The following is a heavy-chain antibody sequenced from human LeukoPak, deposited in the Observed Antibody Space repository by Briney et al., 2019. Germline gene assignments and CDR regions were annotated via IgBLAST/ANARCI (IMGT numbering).Heavy chain of an antibody. J-gene: IGHJ4*02. CDR1: GFTFSSYA. V-gene: IGHV3-30-3*01. Sequence: GGSLRLSCAASGFTFSSYAIHWVRQAPGKGLEWVAIISYDGTNKYYADSVRGRFTISRDNSKNTLYLQMNSLRAEDTAVYYCARDFGWLSGFDNWGQGTLVTVSS. CDR2: ISYDGTNK. CDR3: ARDFGWLSGFDN. D-gene: IGHD3-9*01.